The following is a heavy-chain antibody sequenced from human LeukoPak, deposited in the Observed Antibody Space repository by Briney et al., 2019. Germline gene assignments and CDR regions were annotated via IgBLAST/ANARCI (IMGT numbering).Heavy chain of an antibody. J-gene: IGHJ3*02. CDR2: IYYSGST. Sequence: SQTLSLTCTVSGGSISSGDYYWSWIRQPPGTGLEWLGYIYYSGSTYYNPSLKSRVTISVDTSKNQFSLKLSSVTAADTAVYYCARDLSSGLVAFDIWGQGTMVTVSS. CDR3: ARDLSSGLVAFDI. D-gene: IGHD6-19*01. CDR1: GGSISSGDYY. V-gene: IGHV4-30-4*08.